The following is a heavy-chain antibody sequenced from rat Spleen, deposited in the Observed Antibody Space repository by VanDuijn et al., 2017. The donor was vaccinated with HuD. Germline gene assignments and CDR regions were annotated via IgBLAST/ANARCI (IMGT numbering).Heavy chain of an antibody. CDR1: GFNFNDYW. CDR3: VREERGVDY. J-gene: IGHJ2*01. CDR2: INQDSRTI. Sequence: EVKLVESGGGLVQPGRSLKLSCAASGFNFNDYWMGWVRQAPGKGLEWIAEINQDSRTIKYSPSLKDKLTISRDNVQNTLYLQISKLGSEDTAIYYCVREERGVDYWGQGVMVTVSS. V-gene: IGHV4-2*01.